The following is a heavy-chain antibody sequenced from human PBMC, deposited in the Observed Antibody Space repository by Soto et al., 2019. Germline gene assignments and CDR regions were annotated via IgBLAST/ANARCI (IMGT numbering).Heavy chain of an antibody. CDR3: ARPRDRDTAMVPDYYYYGMDV. V-gene: IGHV1-58*01. CDR1: GFTFTSSA. CDR2: IVVGSGNT. D-gene: IGHD5-18*01. Sequence: ASVKVSCKASGFTFTSSAVQWVRQARGERLEWIGWIVVGSGNTNYAQKFQERVTITRDMSTSTAYMELSSLRSEDTAVYYCARPRDRDTAMVPDYYYYGMDVWGQGTTVTVSS. J-gene: IGHJ6*02.